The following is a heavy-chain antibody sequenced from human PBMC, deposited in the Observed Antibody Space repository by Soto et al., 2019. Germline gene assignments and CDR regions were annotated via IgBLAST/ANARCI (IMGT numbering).Heavy chain of an antibody. CDR3: AWDGDEVGEDYYGMDV. CDR1: GFTFSSYG. CDR2: ISYDGSNK. Sequence: GGSLRLSCAASGFTFSSYGMHWVRQAPGKGLEWVAVISYDGSNKYYADSVKGRFTISRDNSKNTLYLQMNSLRAEDTAVYYCAWDGDEVGEDYYGMDVWGQGTTVTVSS. D-gene: IGHD4-17*01. V-gene: IGHV3-30*03. J-gene: IGHJ6*02.